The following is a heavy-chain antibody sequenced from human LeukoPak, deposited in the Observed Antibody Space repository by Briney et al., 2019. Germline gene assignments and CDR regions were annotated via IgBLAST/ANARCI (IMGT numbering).Heavy chain of an antibody. CDR3: ARITSSDSGSYYLVDYYYMDV. CDR2: MNPNSGNT. Sequence: ASVKVSCKASGYTFTSYDINWVRQATGQGLEWMGWMNPNSGNTGYAQKFQGRVTMTRNTSISTAYMELSSLRSDDTAVYYCARITSSDSGSYYLVDYYYMDVWGKGTTVTVSS. V-gene: IGHV1-8*01. J-gene: IGHJ6*03. CDR1: GYTFTSYD. D-gene: IGHD1-26*01.